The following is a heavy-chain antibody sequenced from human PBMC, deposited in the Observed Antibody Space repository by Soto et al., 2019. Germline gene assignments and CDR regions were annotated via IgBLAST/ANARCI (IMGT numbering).Heavy chain of an antibody. D-gene: IGHD2-8*01. Sequence: GGSLRLSCAASGFTFSSYSMNWVRQAPGKGLEWVSSISSSSSYIYYADSVKGRFTISRDNAKNSLYLQMNSLRAEDTAVYYCASSLMVYARGSYWYFDLWGRGTLVTVSS. CDR2: ISSSSSYI. V-gene: IGHV3-21*01. CDR1: GFTFSSYS. J-gene: IGHJ2*01. CDR3: ASSLMVYARGSYWYFDL.